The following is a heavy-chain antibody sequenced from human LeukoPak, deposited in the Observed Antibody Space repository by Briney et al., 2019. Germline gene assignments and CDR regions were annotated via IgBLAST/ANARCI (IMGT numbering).Heavy chain of an antibody. CDR2: MNPDSGGT. CDR3: ARIMEYYDFTPRGFDI. Sequence: ASVKVSCKASGYTFIGHYIHWVRQAPGQGLEWMGWMNPDSGGTNYAQKFQGRVTMNRDTSITTAYMELSRLTSDDTAIYYCARIMEYYDFTPRGFDIWGQGTMVAVSS. D-gene: IGHD3/OR15-3a*01. V-gene: IGHV1-2*02. J-gene: IGHJ3*02. CDR1: GYTFIGHY.